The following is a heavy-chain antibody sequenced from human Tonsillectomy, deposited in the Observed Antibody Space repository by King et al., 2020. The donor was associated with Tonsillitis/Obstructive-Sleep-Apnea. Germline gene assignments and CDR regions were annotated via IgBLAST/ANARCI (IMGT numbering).Heavy chain of an antibody. J-gene: IGHJ5*02. Sequence: VQLQESGPGLVKPSETLSVTCSVSGGSISTYYWNWIRQPPGKRLEWIGYVFHSGTTKYNPSLKSRVSISVDTSRNQVSLTLNSVTAADTAVYFCAKSLCADNTFDPWGLGTLVSVSS. CDR1: GGSISTYY. CDR3: AKSLCADNTFDP. CDR2: VFHSGTT. V-gene: IGHV4-59*12. D-gene: IGHD1-14*01.